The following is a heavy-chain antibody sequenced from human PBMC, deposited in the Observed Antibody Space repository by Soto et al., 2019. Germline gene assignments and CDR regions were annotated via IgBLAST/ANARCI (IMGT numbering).Heavy chain of an antibody. CDR2: IYYSGST. D-gene: IGHD3-22*01. J-gene: IGHJ4*02. CDR3: ARQGRDYYDSSGYYYLFDY. CDR1: GGSISSYY. Sequence: ETLSLTCTVSGGSISSYYWSWIRQPPGKGLEWIGYIYYSGSTYYNPSLKSRVTISVDTSKNQFSLKLSSVTAADTAVYYCARQGRDYYDSSGYYYLFDYWGQGTLVTV. V-gene: IGHV4-59*01.